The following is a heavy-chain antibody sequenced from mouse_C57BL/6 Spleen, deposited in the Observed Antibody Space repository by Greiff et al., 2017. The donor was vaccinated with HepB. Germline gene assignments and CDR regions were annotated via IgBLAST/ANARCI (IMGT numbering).Heavy chain of an antibody. CDR1: GYTFTSYW. D-gene: IGHD2-2*01. CDR2: IDPSDSYT. J-gene: IGHJ2*01. V-gene: IGHV1-69*01. CDR3: ARSGVTTGCDY. Sequence: VQLQQPGAELVMPGASVKLSCKASGYTFTSYWMHWVKQRPGQGLEWIGEIDPSDSYTNYNQKFKGKSTLTVDKSSSTAYMQLSSLTSEDSAVYYCARSGVTTGCDYWGQGTTLTVSS.